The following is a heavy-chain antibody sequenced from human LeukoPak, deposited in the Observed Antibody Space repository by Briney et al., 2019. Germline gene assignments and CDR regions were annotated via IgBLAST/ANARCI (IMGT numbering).Heavy chain of an antibody. Sequence: ASETLSLTCAVYGGSFSGYHWSWIRQPPGKGLEWIGEINHSGSTNYNPSLKSRVTISVDTSKNQFSLKLSSVTAADTAVYYCARGRQRGGYCSSTSCSGRVFDYWGQGTLVTVSS. J-gene: IGHJ4*02. CDR1: GGSFSGYH. CDR3: ARGRQRGGYCSSTSCSGRVFDY. CDR2: INHSGST. V-gene: IGHV4-34*01. D-gene: IGHD2-2*01.